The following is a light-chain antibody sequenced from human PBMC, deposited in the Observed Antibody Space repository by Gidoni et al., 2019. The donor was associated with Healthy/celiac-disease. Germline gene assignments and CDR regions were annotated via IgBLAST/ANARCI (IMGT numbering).Light chain of an antibody. CDR3: QQYYSTPPT. CDR1: QSVLYSSNHKNY. J-gene: IGKJ4*01. V-gene: IGKV4-1*01. CDR2: WAS. Sequence: DIVMTQSTDSLAVSLGERATINCKSIQSVLYSSNHKNYLAWYQQKPGQPPKLLIYWASTRESGVPDRFSGSGSGTDFTLTISSLQAEDVAVYSCQQYYSTPPTFGGGTKVEIK.